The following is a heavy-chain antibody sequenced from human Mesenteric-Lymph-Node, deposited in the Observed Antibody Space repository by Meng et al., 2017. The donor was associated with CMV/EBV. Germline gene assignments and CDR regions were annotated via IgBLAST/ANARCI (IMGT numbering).Heavy chain of an antibody. Sequence: KASGYSFTTYWIGWVRQMPGKGLEWMGIIYPGDSDTRYSPSFQGQVTISADKSISTASLQWSSLKASDTAMYYCARRSFSSSWYYFDYWGQGTLVTVSS. CDR3: ARRSFSSSWYYFDY. V-gene: IGHV5-51*01. J-gene: IGHJ4*02. CDR1: GYSFTTYW. CDR2: IYPGDSDT. D-gene: IGHD6-13*01.